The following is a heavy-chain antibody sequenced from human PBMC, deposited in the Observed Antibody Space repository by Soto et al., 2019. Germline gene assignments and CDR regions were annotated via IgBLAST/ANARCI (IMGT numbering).Heavy chain of an antibody. CDR3: AKGPDGSGYYHNWFDS. CDR1: GFSFSDYA. Sequence: EVHLLESGGALVQPGGSLTLSCAASGFSFSDYAMSWVRQAPGKGLEWVSSISRTGDSAYYADSVKGRFAISRDRSKNRLSFNMNSLRVEDTAVYYCAKGPDGSGYYHNWFDSWGQGTLITVSS. J-gene: IGHJ5*01. V-gene: IGHV3-23*01. D-gene: IGHD3-22*01. CDR2: ISRTGDSA.